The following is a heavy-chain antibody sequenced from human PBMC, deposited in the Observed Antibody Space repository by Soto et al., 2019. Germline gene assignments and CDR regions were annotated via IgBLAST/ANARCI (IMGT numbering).Heavy chain of an antibody. V-gene: IGHV5-51*01. D-gene: IGHD5-12*01. Sequence: GESLKISCTGSGYSFTSYWIGWVLHMPGKGLEWMGIIYPGDSDTRYSPSFQGQVTISADKSISTAYLQWSSLKASDTAMYYCARRGIVATGSYYYGMDVWGQGTTVTVSS. J-gene: IGHJ6*02. CDR3: ARRGIVATGSYYYGMDV. CDR2: IYPGDSDT. CDR1: GYSFTSYW.